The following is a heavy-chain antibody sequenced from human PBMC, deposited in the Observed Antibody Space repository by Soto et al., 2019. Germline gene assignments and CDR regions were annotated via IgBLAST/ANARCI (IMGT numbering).Heavy chain of an antibody. CDR1: GGSFSGYY. Sequence: PSETLSLTCAVYGGSFSGYYWSWIRQPPGKGLEWIGEINHSGSTNYNPSLKSRVTISVDTSKNQFSLKLSSVTAADTAVYYCARGQIGSSWPRGTKRERKKNWFDPWGQGTLVTVSS. CDR2: INHSGST. V-gene: IGHV4-34*01. CDR3: ARGQIGSSWPRGTKRERKKNWFDP. D-gene: IGHD6-13*01. J-gene: IGHJ5*02.